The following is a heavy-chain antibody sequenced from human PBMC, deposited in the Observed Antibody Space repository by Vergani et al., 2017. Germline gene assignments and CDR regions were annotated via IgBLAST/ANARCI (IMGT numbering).Heavy chain of an antibody. CDR2: INPNSGGT. Sequence: QVQLVQSGAEVKKPGASVKVSCKASGYTFNGYSMHWVRQAPGQGLEWMGWINPNSGGTNYAQKFQGRVTMTTDTSISTAYMELSRLRSADTAVYYCARVLVAGYCNGGSCTQDLPYYYDGMDVWGQGTTVTVSS. J-gene: IGHJ6*02. CDR3: ARVLVAGYCNGGSCTQDLPYYYDGMDV. CDR1: GYTFNGYS. V-gene: IGHV1-2*02. D-gene: IGHD2-15*01.